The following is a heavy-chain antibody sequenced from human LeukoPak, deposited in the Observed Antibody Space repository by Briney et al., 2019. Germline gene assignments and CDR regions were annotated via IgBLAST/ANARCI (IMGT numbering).Heavy chain of an antibody. D-gene: IGHD1-14*01. CDR1: SGSISSTSHS. V-gene: IGHV4-39*01. Sequence: PSETLSLTCSVSSGSISSTSHSWGWIPQPPGKGLEWIGNIHYSGITYYNPSLRSQITMSVDTSKNEFSLKLTSVTAADTAVYYCARQNRIHYAMDVWGRGTTVTVSS. CDR2: IHYSGIT. CDR3: ARQNRIHYAMDV. J-gene: IGHJ6*02.